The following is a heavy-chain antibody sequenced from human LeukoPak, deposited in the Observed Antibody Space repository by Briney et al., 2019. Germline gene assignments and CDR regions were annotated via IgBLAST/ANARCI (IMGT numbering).Heavy chain of an antibody. J-gene: IGHJ4*02. CDR2: ISASGGST. V-gene: IGHV3-23*01. CDR1: GFTFSSYA. Sequence: GGSLRLSCPASGFTFSSYAMSWVRQAPGKGLEWVSTISASGGSTYYADSVKGRFTISRDNSNNTLYLQVNSLRAEDTAVYYCAKANAGGYYDSSGYCFDYWGQGTLVTVSS. CDR3: AKANAGGYYDSSGYCFDY. D-gene: IGHD3-22*01.